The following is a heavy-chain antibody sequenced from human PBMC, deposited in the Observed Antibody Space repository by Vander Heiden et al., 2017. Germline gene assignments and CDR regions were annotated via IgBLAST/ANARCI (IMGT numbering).Heavy chain of an antibody. CDR3: ARSRGYCSGGSCYSSDY. J-gene: IGHJ4*02. Sequence: QVQLVQSGAEVKKPGSSVKVSCKASGGTFSSYAISWVRQAPGQGLEWMGGIIPIFGTANYAQKFQGRVTITADESTSTAYMELSSLRSEDTAVYYCARSRGYCSGGSCYSSDYWGQGTLVTLSS. CDR1: GGTFSSYA. V-gene: IGHV1-69*01. D-gene: IGHD2-15*01. CDR2: IIPIFGTA.